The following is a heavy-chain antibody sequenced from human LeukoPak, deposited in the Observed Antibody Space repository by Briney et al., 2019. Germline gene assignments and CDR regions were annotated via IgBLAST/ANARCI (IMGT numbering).Heavy chain of an antibody. CDR3: AKDRYSGLNTIDY. Sequence: RRSLRLSCAASEFTFSTYGMHWVRQAPGKGLEWVAVISYDGSYKFYADSVKGRFTISRDNSKSTLYLQMNSLRAEDTAVYYCAKDRYSGLNTIDYWGQGTLVTVSS. CDR2: ISYDGSYK. J-gene: IGHJ4*02. D-gene: IGHD6-13*01. V-gene: IGHV3-30*18. CDR1: EFTFSTYG.